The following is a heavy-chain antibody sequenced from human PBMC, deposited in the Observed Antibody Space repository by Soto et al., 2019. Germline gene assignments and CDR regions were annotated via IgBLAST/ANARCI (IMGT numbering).Heavy chain of an antibody. Sequence: EVQLVESGGGLVKPGGSLRLSCAASGFTFGHAWMNWVRQAPGKGLEWVGRIKSKVDGGTTDYAAPVKGRFTISRDDSKNTLYLHLNSLKIEDSAMYYCTTSCHCANDVCSYYFYGMDVLGQGTTVTVSS. CDR2: IKSKVDGGTT. D-gene: IGHD2-8*01. CDR3: TTSCHCANDVCSYYFYGMDV. V-gene: IGHV3-15*07. CDR1: GFTFGHAW. J-gene: IGHJ6*02.